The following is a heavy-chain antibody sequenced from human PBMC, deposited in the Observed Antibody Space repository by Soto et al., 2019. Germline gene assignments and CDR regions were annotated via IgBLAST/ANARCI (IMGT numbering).Heavy chain of an antibody. V-gene: IGHV3-30-3*01. J-gene: IGHJ3*02. D-gene: IGHD2-21*02. Sequence: PGGSLTLSCAASGFTFSSYAMHWVRQAPGKGLEWVAVISYDGSDKYYADSVKGRFTISRDNSKNTLYLQMNSLRAEDTAVYYCARYIVVVTATYAFDIWGQGTMVTVSS. CDR1: GFTFSSYA. CDR3: ARYIVVVTATYAFDI. CDR2: ISYDGSDK.